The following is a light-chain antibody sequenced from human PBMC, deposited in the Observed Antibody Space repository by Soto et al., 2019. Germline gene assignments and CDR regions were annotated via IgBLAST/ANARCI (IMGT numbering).Light chain of an antibody. J-gene: IGKJ2*01. CDR1: QSISTW. V-gene: IGKV1-5*03. CDR3: QQYDSYPYT. Sequence: DIQMTQSPSTLSASVGDSVAITCRPSQSISTWLAWYQQKPGKAPKVLIYKASTLESGVSPRFGGSGSGTEFTLTISSLQPGDFATYYCQQYDSYPYTFGQGTKVDIK. CDR2: KAS.